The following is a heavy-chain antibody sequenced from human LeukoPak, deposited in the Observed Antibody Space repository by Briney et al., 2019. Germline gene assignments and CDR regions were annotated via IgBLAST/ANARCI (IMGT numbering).Heavy chain of an antibody. CDR3: AKSRSGSANWALQIFDN. D-gene: IGHD1-1*01. V-gene: IGHV3-7*03. CDR2: IKQDGSEK. J-gene: IGHJ4*02. Sequence: GGSLRLSCAASGFTFSSYWMSWVRQAPGKGLEWVANIKQDGSEKYYVDSVKGRFTISRDNAKNSLYLQMNSLRAEDTAVYFCAKSRSGSANWALQIFDNRGQGTLVTVSS. CDR1: GFTFSSYW.